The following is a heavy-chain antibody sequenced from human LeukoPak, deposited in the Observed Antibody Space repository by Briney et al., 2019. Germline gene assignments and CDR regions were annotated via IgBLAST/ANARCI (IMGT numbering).Heavy chain of an antibody. D-gene: IGHD6-19*01. J-gene: IGHJ4*02. CDR1: GFTFSSYA. CDR2: ISGSGGST. V-gene: IGHV3-23*01. CDR3: AKRHSVAVAGTFFFDS. Sequence: GGSLRLSCAASGFTFSSYAMSWVRQAPGKGLEWVSAISGSGGSTYYADSVKGRFTISRDNSKNTLYLQMNSLRAEDTAVYYCAKRHSVAVAGTFFFDSWGQGTLVTVSS.